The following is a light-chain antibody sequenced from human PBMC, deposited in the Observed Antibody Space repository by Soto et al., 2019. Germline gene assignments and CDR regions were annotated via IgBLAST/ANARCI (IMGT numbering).Light chain of an antibody. CDR1: QSVTGSS. CDR3: QQYNDWPLT. CDR2: AAS. V-gene: IGKV3-15*01. Sequence: EIVLTQSPGTLSLSPGDRATLSCRASQSVTGSSLAWYQQKPGQAPRLLIYAASTRATGIPARFSGTGSGTEFTLTISSLQSEDFALYYCQQYNDWPLTFGQGTKVDIK. J-gene: IGKJ1*01.